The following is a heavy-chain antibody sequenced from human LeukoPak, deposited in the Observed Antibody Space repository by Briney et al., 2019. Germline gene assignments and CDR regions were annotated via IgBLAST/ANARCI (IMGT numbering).Heavy chain of an antibody. CDR2: IYYSGST. CDR3: ARDHCSSTSCYAFDI. Sequence: SETLSLTCTVSGGSISSYYWSWIRQPPGKGLEWIGYIYYSGSTNYNPSLKSRVTISVDTSKNQFSLKLSSVTAADTAVYYCARDHCSSTSCYAFDIWGQGTMVTVSS. V-gene: IGHV4-59*01. D-gene: IGHD2-2*01. CDR1: GGSISSYY. J-gene: IGHJ3*02.